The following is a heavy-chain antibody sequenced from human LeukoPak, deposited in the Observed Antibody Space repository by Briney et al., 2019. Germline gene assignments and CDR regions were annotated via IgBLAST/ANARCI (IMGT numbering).Heavy chain of an antibody. J-gene: IGHJ4*02. Sequence: SQTLSLTCTVSGGSLSRGSYYWGWVRQPAGRGLEWLGRIYKSGRTNYNPPPKSRVTISVPTSKTQSPLKLSSVTAAHTAVYYFAIRGDYYDSSGYSDYWGQGTLVTPSS. CDR2: IYKSGRT. CDR3: AIRGDYYDSSGYSDY. V-gene: IGHV4-61*02. CDR1: GGSLSRGSYY. D-gene: IGHD3-22*01.